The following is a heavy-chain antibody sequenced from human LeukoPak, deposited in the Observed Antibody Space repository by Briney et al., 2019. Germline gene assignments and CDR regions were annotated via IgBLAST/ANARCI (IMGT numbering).Heavy chain of an antibody. CDR2: IYYSGST. CDR1: GGSTSSTTYY. J-gene: IGHJ6*03. V-gene: IGHV4-39*01. CDR3: ARVVVPAAIGYMDV. D-gene: IGHD2-2*02. Sequence: SETLSLTCTVSGGSTSSTTYYWGWIRQPPGKDLEWIGSIYYSGSTYYNPSLKSRVTISVDTSKNQFSLKLSSVTAADTAVYYCARVVVPAAIGYMDVWGKGTTVTVSS.